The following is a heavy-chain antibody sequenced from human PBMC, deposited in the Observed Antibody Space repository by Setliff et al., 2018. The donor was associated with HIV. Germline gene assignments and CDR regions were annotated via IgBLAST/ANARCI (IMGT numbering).Heavy chain of an antibody. J-gene: IGHJ4*02. CDR1: GFSFSNYW. V-gene: IGHV3-7*03. Sequence: CAASGFSFSNYWMNWVRQVPGKGLEWVANINQDGSEKKYVDSVKGRFTISRDNAKNSLYLQMSNLRVDDTAVYYCARWSGRTGGVWGQGTLVTVSS. CDR3: ARWSGRTGGV. D-gene: IGHD3-10*01. CDR2: INQDGSEK.